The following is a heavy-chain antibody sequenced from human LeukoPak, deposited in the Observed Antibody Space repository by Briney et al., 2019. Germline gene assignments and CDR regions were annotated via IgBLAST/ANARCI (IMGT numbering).Heavy chain of an antibody. CDR2: ISYDGSNK. D-gene: IGHD2-2*01. CDR3: ARDKFSSTGQYFQH. CDR1: GFTFSSYA. V-gene: IGHV3-30*04. Sequence: PGRSLRLSCAASGFTFSSYAMHWDRQAPGKGLEWVAVISYDGSNKYYADSVKGRFTISRDNSKNTLYLQMNSLRAEDTAVYYCARDKFSSTGQYFQHWGQGTLVTVSS. J-gene: IGHJ1*01.